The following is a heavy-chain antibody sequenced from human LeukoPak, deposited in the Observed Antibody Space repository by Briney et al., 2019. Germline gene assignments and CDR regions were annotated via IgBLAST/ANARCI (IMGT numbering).Heavy chain of an antibody. CDR1: DYTFTSYG. CDR3: ARDLSPGIAVAPRWFDP. Sequence: GASVKVSCKASDYTFTSYGISWVRQAPGQGLEWMGWISAYNGNTNYAQKLQARVTMTTDTSTSTAYMELRSLRSDDTAVYYCARDLSPGIAVAPRWFDPWGQGTLVTVSS. J-gene: IGHJ5*02. CDR2: ISAYNGNT. D-gene: IGHD6-19*01. V-gene: IGHV1-18*01.